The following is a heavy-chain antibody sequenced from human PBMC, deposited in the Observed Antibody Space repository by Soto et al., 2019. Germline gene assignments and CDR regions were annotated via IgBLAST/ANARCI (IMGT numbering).Heavy chain of an antibody. CDR2: INHSGST. V-gene: IGHV4-34*01. D-gene: IGHD3-22*01. J-gene: IGHJ6*02. Sequence: SETLSLTCAVYGGSFSGYYWSWIRQPPGKGLEWIGEINHSGSTNYNPSLKSRVTISVDTSKNQFSLKLSSVTAADTAVYYCARGGLWYYYDSSGYRPSVYYGMDVWGQGTTVTVSS. CDR1: GGSFSGYY. CDR3: ARGGLWYYYDSSGYRPSVYYGMDV.